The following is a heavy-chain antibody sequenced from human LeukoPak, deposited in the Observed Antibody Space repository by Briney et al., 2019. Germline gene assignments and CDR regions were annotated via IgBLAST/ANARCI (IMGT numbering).Heavy chain of an antibody. Sequence: KVSCKASGGTFSSYAISWVRQAPGQGLEWMGGIIPIFGTANYAQKFQGRVTITTDESTSTAYMELSSLRSEDTAVYYCARQGERWLQLRAFDYWGQGTLVTVSS. D-gene: IGHD5-24*01. J-gene: IGHJ4*02. CDR2: IIPIFGTA. V-gene: IGHV1-69*05. CDR1: GGTFSSYA. CDR3: ARQGERWLQLRAFDY.